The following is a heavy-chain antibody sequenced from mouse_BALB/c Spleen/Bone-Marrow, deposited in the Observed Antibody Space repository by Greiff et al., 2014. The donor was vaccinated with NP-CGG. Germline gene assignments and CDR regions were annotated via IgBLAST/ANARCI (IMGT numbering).Heavy chain of an antibody. CDR1: GYTFTSYW. V-gene: IGHV1-69*01. J-gene: IGHJ4*01. Sequence: QVQLQQSGAELVRPGASVKLSCRASGYTFTSYWINWVKQRPGQGLEWIGNIYPSDTYTNYNQRFKDKTTLTVDKSSSTAYMQLSSPTSEDSAVYYCTGYGNSHYYAVDYWGQGTSVTVSS. D-gene: IGHD1-1*01. CDR2: IYPSDTYT. CDR3: TGYGNSHYYAVDY.